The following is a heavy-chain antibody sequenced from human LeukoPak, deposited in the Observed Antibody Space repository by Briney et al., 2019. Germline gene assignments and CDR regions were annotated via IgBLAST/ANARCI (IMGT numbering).Heavy chain of an antibody. V-gene: IGHV3-48*04. CDR1: GFTFSSYW. CDR2: ISSSGSTI. Sequence: GGSLRLSCAASGFTFSSYWMSRVRQAPGKGLEWVSYISSSGSTIYYADSVKGRFTISRDNAKNSLYLQMNSLRAEDTAVYYCAELGITMIGGVWGKGTTVTISS. CDR3: AELGITMIGGV. J-gene: IGHJ6*04. D-gene: IGHD3-10*02.